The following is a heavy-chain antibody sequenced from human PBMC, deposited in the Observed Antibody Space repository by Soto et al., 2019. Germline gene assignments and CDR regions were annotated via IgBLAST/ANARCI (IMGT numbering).Heavy chain of an antibody. CDR2: IIPIFGTA. D-gene: IGHD1-26*01. Sequence: SVKVSCKASDGTFSSYAIRWVRPATAQGREWMGGIIPIFGTANPAQKFQGRVTITADESTSTAYMELSSLRSEDTAVYYCARVIVGDTSNWFDPWGQGNLVRVSS. V-gene: IGHV1-69*13. J-gene: IGHJ5*02. CDR1: DGTFSSYA. CDR3: ARVIVGDTSNWFDP.